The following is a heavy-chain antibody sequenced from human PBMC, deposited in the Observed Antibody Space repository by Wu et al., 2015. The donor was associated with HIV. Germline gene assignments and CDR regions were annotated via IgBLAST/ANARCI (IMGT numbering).Heavy chain of an antibody. J-gene: IGHJ6*02. V-gene: IGHV1-2*02. CDR2: INFNSGGT. D-gene: IGHD6-19*01. CDR1: GPTFTGYY. Sequence: QVQLVQSGAEVKKPGASVKVSCKSSGPTFTGYYLHWVRQAPGQGLEWMAWINFNSGGTNYAQKFQGRVTMTRDTSISTAYMELSRLRSDDTAVYYCARFNKGSGWEYYYGMDVWGQGTTVTVSS. CDR3: ARFNKGSGWEYYYGMDV.